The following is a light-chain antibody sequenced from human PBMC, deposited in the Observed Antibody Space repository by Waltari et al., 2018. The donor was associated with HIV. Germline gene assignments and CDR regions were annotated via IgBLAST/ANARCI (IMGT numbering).Light chain of an antibody. CDR2: EVS. Sequence: QSALTQPASVSGSPGQSITISCTGTSSDVGDYYSVSWYQLNPGKAPKLMIYEVSNRPSGVSNRFSGSKSGNTASLTISGLQAEDEADYYCSSYTTSSTWVFGGGTTLTVL. J-gene: IGLJ3*02. V-gene: IGLV2-14*01. CDR1: SSDVGDYYS. CDR3: SSYTTSSTWV.